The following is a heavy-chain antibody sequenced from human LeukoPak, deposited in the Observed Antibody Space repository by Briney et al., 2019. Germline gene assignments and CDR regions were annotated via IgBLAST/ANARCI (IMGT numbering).Heavy chain of an antibody. J-gene: IGHJ5*02. CDR1: GYSFTTYW. Sequence: GESLKISCKGSGYSFTTYWIGWVRQMPGKGLEWMGIIYPGDPDTRYSPSFQGQVTISADKSVSTAYLQWSSLKASDTAMYYCARLEEAHWFDPWGQGTLVTVSS. D-gene: IGHD3-3*01. CDR3: ARLEEAHWFDP. CDR2: IYPGDPDT. V-gene: IGHV5-51*01.